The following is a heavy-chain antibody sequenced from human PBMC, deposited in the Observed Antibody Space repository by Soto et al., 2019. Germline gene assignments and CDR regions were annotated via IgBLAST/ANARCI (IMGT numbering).Heavy chain of an antibody. CDR2: IYYSGST. CDR3: ATRARPNLDY. CDR1: GGSISSGGYY. J-gene: IGHJ4*02. V-gene: IGHV4-31*03. Sequence: PSETLSLTCTVSGGSISSGGYYWSWIRQHPGKGLEWIGYIYYSGSTYYNPSLKSRVTISVDTSKNQFSLKLSSVTAADTAVYYGATRARPNLDYWGQGTLVTVSS.